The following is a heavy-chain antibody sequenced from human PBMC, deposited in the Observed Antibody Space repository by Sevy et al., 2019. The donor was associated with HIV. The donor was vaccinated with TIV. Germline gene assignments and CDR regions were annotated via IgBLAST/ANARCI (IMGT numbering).Heavy chain of an antibody. CDR1: GGSISSGDYY. V-gene: IGHV4-30-4*01. CDR3: ARQRASSGYFYFDS. CDR2: IFYSGST. J-gene: IGHJ4*02. D-gene: IGHD3-22*01. Sequence: SETLSLTCTVSGGSISSGDYYWSWIRQPPGKGLEWIGYIFYSGSTYFNPSLKSRVTISLDTSTSQFSLRLSSVTAADTAVFYCARQRASSGYFYFDSWGQGTLVTVSS.